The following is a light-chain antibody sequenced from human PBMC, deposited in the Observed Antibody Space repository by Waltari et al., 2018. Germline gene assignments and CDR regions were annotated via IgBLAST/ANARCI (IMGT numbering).Light chain of an antibody. CDR1: QSVGRS. CDR2: CAS. V-gene: IGKV3-20*01. Sequence: EIVLTQSPGTLSLSPGERATLSCRASQSVGRSLTWYQQKPGQAPRLLIYCASSRATGIPDRFSGSGSGTDFSLTISRLEPEDFALYYCQHYVRLPVSFGQGTKVDIK. CDR3: QHYVRLPVS. J-gene: IGKJ1*01.